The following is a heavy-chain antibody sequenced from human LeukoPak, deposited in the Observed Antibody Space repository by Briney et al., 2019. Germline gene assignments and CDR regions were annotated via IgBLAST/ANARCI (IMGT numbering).Heavy chain of an antibody. CDR1: GFTFSSFA. V-gene: IGHV3-30*04. CDR2: ISFDGSDK. J-gene: IGHJ4*02. D-gene: IGHD6-6*01. Sequence: GGSLRLSCAASGFTFSSFAMHWVRQAPGKGLEWVAVISFDGSDKYHADSVQGRFTLSRDNSKNTLYLQMNSLRAEDTAVYYCARRYSSSSSIPFDYWGQGTLVTVSS. CDR3: ARRYSSSSSIPFDY.